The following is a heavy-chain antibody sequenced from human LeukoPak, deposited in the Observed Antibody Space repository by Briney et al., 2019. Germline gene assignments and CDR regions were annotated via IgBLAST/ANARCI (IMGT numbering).Heavy chain of an antibody. J-gene: IGHJ1*01. Sequence: GRSLRLSCAASAFTFSNYWMHWVRQGPGKGLVWVSRIRSDGTSTSYADSVKGRFTISRDNAKNTLYLQMSSLRAEDTAVYYCARGGDPVKYYAEYFQYWGQGTLVTVSS. V-gene: IGHV3-74*01. CDR1: AFTFSNYW. D-gene: IGHD2-21*02. CDR2: IRSDGTST. CDR3: ARGGDPVKYYAEYFQY.